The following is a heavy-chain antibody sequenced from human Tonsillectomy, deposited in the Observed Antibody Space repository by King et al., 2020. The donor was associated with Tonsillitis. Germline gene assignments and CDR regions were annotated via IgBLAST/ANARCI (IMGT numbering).Heavy chain of an antibody. Sequence: QLVQSGAEVKKPGASVKVSCKASGYTFTGYYVHWVRQAPGQGLEWMGWINPKSGGTHYAQKFLGRVTMTRDTSSGTGYMELSRLRSDDTAVFYCAHSRGYSGYDPFDYWGQGTLVTVSS. J-gene: IGHJ4*02. D-gene: IGHD5-12*01. CDR1: GYTFTGYY. V-gene: IGHV1-2*02. CDR3: AHSRGYSGYDPFDY. CDR2: INPKSGGT.